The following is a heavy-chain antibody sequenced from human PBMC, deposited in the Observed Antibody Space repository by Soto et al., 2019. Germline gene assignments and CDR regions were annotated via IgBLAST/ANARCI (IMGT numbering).Heavy chain of an antibody. CDR1: GFTFTNSA. J-gene: IGHJ4*02. Sequence: ASVKVSCKASGFTFTNSAVQWVRQARGQRLEWIGWIVVGSSNTNYAQKFQERVTITRDMSTSTAYMELSSLRSEDTAVYYCAADPRGGYIVDYWGQGTLVTVSS. V-gene: IGHV1-58*01. CDR3: AADPRGGYIVDY. CDR2: IVVGSSNT. D-gene: IGHD5-12*01.